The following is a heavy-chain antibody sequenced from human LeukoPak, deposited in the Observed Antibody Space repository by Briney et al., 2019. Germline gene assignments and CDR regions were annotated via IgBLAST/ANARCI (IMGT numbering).Heavy chain of an antibody. CDR2: IYSGGST. Sequence: GGSLRLPCAASGFTVSSNYMSWVRQAPGKGLEWVSVIYSGGSTYYADSVKGRFTISRDNSKNTLYLQMNSLRAEDTAVYYCARARAGAGTFFFDYWGQGTLVTVSS. J-gene: IGHJ4*02. CDR1: GFTVSSNY. D-gene: IGHD6-13*01. CDR3: ARARAGAGTFFFDY. V-gene: IGHV3-53*01.